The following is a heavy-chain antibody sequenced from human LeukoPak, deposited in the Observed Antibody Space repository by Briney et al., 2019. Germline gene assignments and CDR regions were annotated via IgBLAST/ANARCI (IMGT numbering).Heavy chain of an antibody. J-gene: IGHJ3*02. V-gene: IGHV1-2*02. CDR1: GYTFTGYY. D-gene: IGHD3-22*01. CDR2: INPNSGGT. CDR3: ARPYYYDSSGYYGGDAFDI. Sequence: ASVKVSCKASGYTFTGYYMHWVRQAPGQGLEWMGWINPNSGGTNYAQKFQGRVTITTDESTSTAYMELSSLRSEDTAVYYCARPYYYDSSGYYGGDAFDIWGQGTMVTVSS.